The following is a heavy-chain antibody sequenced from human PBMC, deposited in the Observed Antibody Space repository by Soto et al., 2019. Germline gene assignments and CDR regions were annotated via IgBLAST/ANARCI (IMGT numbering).Heavy chain of an antibody. J-gene: IGHJ6*02. CDR2: IYPGDSDT. D-gene: IGHD3-3*01. Sequence: GESLKISCKGSGYSFTSYWIGWVRQMPGKGLEWMGIIYPGDSDTRYSPSLQGQVTISVDKSISTAYLQWSSLKATDTAMYYCARHAYDFWSGHPNPRYYYGMDVWGQGTTVTVS. CDR3: ARHAYDFWSGHPNPRYYYGMDV. CDR1: GYSFTSYW. V-gene: IGHV5-51*01.